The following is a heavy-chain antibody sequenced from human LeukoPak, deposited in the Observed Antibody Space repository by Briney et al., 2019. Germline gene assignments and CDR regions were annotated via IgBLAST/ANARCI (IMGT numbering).Heavy chain of an antibody. V-gene: IGHV3-33*01. D-gene: IGHD3-10*01. CDR3: VGLSTNYYGLR. Sequence: PGGSLRLSCTASGFTFISYGMHCVRQAPGKGLEWVAIIWYDGSNKYYADSVKGRFTISRDNSKNTLYLEMNSLRAEDTAVYYCVGLSTNYYGLRWGQGSMVTVSS. J-gene: IGHJ4*02. CDR2: IWYDGSNK. CDR1: GFTFISYG.